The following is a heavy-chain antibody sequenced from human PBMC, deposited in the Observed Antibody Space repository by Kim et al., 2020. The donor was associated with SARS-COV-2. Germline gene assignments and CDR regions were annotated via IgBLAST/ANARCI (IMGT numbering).Heavy chain of an antibody. CDR3: ARDRRPKLPYYYDVATSH. V-gene: IGHV3-33*01. J-gene: IGHJ4*02. Sequence: GGSLRLSCAASGFTFSSYGMHWVRQAPGKGLEWVAVIWYDGSNKYYADSVKGRFTISRDNSKNTLYLQMNSLRAEDTAVYYCARDRRPKLPYYYDVATSHWGQGTLVTVSS. CDR1: GFTFSSYG. D-gene: IGHD3-22*01. CDR2: IWYDGSNK.